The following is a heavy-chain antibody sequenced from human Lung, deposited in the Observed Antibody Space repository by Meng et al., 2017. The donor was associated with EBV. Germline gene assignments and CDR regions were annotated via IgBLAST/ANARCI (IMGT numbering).Heavy chain of an antibody. J-gene: IGHJ4*02. CDR1: GYAFTSYG. Sequence: QGGLVQSGADVKKPGASVNVSCKAPGYAFTSYGPSWVRQAPGQGLERMGWISTYNGNTNYAQKLQGRVTMTTDTSTSTVYMEVRSLRSDDTAVYSCASGTPGRSYCDYWGQGTLVTVSS. CDR2: ISTYNGNT. V-gene: IGHV1-18*01. CDR3: ASGTPGRSYCDY. D-gene: IGHD2-15*01.